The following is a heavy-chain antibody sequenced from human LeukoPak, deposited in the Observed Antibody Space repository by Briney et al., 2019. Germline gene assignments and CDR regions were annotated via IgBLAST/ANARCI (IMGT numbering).Heavy chain of an antibody. V-gene: IGHV1-69*04. CDR3: ARERVGASARGAFDI. CDR1: GGTFSSYA. Sequence: SVKVSCKASGGTFSSYAISWVRQAPGQGLEWMGRIIPILGIANYAQKFQGRVTITADKSTSTAYMELSSLRSEDTAVYYCARERVGASARGAFDIWGQGTMVTVSS. D-gene: IGHD1-26*01. CDR2: IIPILGIA. J-gene: IGHJ3*02.